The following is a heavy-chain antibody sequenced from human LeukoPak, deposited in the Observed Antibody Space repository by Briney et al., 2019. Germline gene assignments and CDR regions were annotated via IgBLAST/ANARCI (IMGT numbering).Heavy chain of an antibody. Sequence: ASVKVSCKASGGTFSSYAISWVRQAPGQGLEWMGGIIPIFGTANYAQKLQGRVTITADESTSTAYMELSSLRSEDTAVYYCARAEDTAMATVPGYFDYWGQGTLVTVSS. V-gene: IGHV1-69*13. CDR2: IIPIFGTA. CDR3: ARAEDTAMATVPGYFDY. CDR1: GGTFSSYA. D-gene: IGHD5-18*01. J-gene: IGHJ4*02.